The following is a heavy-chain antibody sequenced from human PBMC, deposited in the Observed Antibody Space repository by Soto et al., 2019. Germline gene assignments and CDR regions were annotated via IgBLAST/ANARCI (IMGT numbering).Heavy chain of an antibody. Sequence: GGSLRLSCAASGFTFSSYSMNWVRQAPGKGLEWVSYISSSSSTIYYADSVKGRFTISRDNAKNSLYLQMNSLRDEDTAVYYCARMGGADYYDSSGYVLNFDYWGQGTLVTVSS. D-gene: IGHD3-22*01. CDR1: GFTFSSYS. V-gene: IGHV3-48*02. J-gene: IGHJ4*02. CDR3: ARMGGADYYDSSGYVLNFDY. CDR2: ISSSSSTI.